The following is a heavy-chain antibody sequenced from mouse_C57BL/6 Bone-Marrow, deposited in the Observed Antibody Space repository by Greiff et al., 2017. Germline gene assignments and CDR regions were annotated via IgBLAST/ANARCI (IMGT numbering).Heavy chain of an antibody. J-gene: IGHJ1*03. V-gene: IGHV1-72*01. Sequence: VQLQQSGAELVKPGASVKLSCKASGYTFTSYWMHWVKQRPGRGLEWIGRIDPNSGGTKYNEKFKSKATLTVDKPSITAYMQLSSLTSEDSAVYYCARGGMSDGYYGDFDVWGTGTTVTVSS. D-gene: IGHD2-3*01. CDR1: GYTFTSYW. CDR2: IDPNSGGT. CDR3: ARGGMSDGYYGDFDV.